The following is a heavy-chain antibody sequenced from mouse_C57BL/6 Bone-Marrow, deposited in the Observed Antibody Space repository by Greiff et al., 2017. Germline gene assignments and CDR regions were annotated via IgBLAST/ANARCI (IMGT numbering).Heavy chain of an antibody. D-gene: IGHD1-1*01. Sequence: EVQLQQSGPGLAKPSQTLSLPCSVPGYSITSDYWNWIRKFPGNKLEYMGYISYSGSTYYNPSLKSRISITRDTSKNQYYLQLNSVTTEDTATYYCARFITTVVAGFDYWGQGTTLTVSS. CDR2: ISYSGST. CDR3: ARFITTVVAGFDY. V-gene: IGHV3-8*01. CDR1: GYSITSDY. J-gene: IGHJ2*01.